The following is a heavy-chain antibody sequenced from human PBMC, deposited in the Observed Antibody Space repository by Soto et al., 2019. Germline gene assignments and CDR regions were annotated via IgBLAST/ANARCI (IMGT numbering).Heavy chain of an antibody. J-gene: IGHJ4*02. V-gene: IGHV3-23*01. CDR2: ITGTGSDT. CDR1: GFTFYNYA. D-gene: IGHD2-2*01. CDR3: ATLGSSSWSPHYYFDY. Sequence: GESLKISCAASGFTFYNYAMGWVRQAPGKGLEWVSAITGTGSDTYYVDSVKGRFTISRANSENTLYLQMNSQRSEDTAIYYCATLGSSSWSPHYYFDYWGQGTLVTVSS.